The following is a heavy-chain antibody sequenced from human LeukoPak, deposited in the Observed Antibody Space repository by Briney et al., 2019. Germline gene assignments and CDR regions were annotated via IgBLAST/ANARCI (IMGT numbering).Heavy chain of an antibody. J-gene: IGHJ4*02. CDR3: ARDTDPHCSSTSCYSY. CDR1: GGSISSGDYY. CDR2: IYYSGST. V-gene: IGHV4-30-4*08. Sequence: PSETLSLTCTVSGGSISSGDYYWSWIRQPPGKGLEWIGYIYYSGSTYYNPSLKSRVTISVDTSKNQFSLKLSSVTAADTAVYYCARDTDPHCSSTSCYSYWGQGTLVTASS. D-gene: IGHD2-2*01.